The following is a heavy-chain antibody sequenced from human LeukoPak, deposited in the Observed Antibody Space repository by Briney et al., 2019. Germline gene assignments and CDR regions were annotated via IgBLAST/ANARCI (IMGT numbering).Heavy chain of an antibody. CDR3: AKSAAIYFYYGLDV. D-gene: IGHD3-3*01. CDR2: ISGSGSST. CDR1: GFTFSSYA. V-gene: IGHV3-23*01. Sequence: GGSLRLSCAASGFTFSSYAMSWVRQTPGKGLEWVSAISGSGSSTYYADSVKGRFTISRDNSKNTLFLQMNSLRAEDTAPYYCAKSAAIYFYYGLDVWGQGTTVTVSS. J-gene: IGHJ6*02.